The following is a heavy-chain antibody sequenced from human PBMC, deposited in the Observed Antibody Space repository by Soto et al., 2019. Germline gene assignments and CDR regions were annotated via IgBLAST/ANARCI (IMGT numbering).Heavy chain of an antibody. CDR2: IYYSGST. Sequence: PSEPLSLTCTVSGGSVRSGSYYWSWIRQPPGKGLEWIGYIYYSGSTNYNPSLKSRVTISVDTSKNQFSLKLSSVTAAETAVYYCASRVGATRQFDYWGQGTLVTVSS. J-gene: IGHJ4*02. D-gene: IGHD1-26*01. CDR3: ASRVGATRQFDY. CDR1: GGSVRSGSYY. V-gene: IGHV4-61*01.